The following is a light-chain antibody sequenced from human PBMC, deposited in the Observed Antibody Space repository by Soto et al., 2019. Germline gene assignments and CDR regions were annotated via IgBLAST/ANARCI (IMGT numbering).Light chain of an antibody. J-gene: IGKJ4*01. CDR2: DAS. V-gene: IGKV1-33*01. CDR1: QDIANY. Sequence: DIQMPQSPSSLSASVGDRVTITCQASQDIANYLNWYQQKAGRAPKFLIYDASNLETGVPSRFSGSGSGTDFTLTISSLQPEDIATYYCQQYDNLPLTFGGGTKVEIK. CDR3: QQYDNLPLT.